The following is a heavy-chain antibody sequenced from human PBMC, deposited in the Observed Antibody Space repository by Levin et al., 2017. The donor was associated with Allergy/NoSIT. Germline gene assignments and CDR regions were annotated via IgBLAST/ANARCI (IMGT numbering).Heavy chain of an antibody. CDR2: ISWNSGSI. V-gene: IGHV3-9*01. D-gene: IGHD5-18*01. CDR1: GFTFDDYA. Sequence: PGESLKISCAASGFTFDDYAMHWVRQAPGKGLEWVSGISWNSGSIGYADSVKGRFTISRDNAKNSLYLQMNSLRAEDTALYYCAKDSSVYSYGYFDYWGQGTLVTVSS. J-gene: IGHJ4*02. CDR3: AKDSSVYSYGYFDY.